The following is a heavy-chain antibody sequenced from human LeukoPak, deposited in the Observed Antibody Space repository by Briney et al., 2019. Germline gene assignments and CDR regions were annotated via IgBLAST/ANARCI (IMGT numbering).Heavy chain of an antibody. Sequence: GGSLRLSCAASGFTFSGFNMNWFRQAPGKGLEWVSSISSSSSYIYYADSVKGRLTISRDNAKNSLYLQMNSLRAEDTAVYYCARIIVGAPDGNHWGQGTLVTVSS. V-gene: IGHV3-21*01. CDR1: GFTFSGFN. D-gene: IGHD1-26*01. CDR3: ARIIVGAPDGNH. J-gene: IGHJ5*02. CDR2: ISSSSSYI.